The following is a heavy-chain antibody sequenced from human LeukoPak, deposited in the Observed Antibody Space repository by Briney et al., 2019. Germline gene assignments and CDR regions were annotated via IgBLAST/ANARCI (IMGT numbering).Heavy chain of an antibody. D-gene: IGHD1-26*01. CDR3: ARDGGVVGATTHYYYGMDV. CDR2: ISYDGSNK. V-gene: IGHV3-30-3*01. CDR1: GFTFSSYA. Sequence: PGGSLRLSCAASGFTFSSYAMYWVRQAPGKGLEWVAVISYDGSNKYYADSVKGRFTISRDNSENTLYLQMNSLRAEDTAVYYCARDGGVVGATTHYYYGMDVWGQGTTVTVSS. J-gene: IGHJ6*02.